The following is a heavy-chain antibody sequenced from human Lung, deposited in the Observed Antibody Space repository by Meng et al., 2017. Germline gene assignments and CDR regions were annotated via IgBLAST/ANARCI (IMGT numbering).Heavy chain of an antibody. Sequence: QVQLQESGPGLVKPSGTLSLTCAVSGGSISSNNWWSWVRQTPGRGLEWIGEVCHSGSTDYNPSLKSRVIISVNNSKNQFSLKLTSVTAADTAVYYCARDDSGYADFDSWGQGTLVTVSS. J-gene: IGHJ4*02. CDR3: ARDDSGYADFDS. CDR1: GGSISSNNW. V-gene: IGHV4-4*02. D-gene: IGHD3-22*01. CDR2: VCHSGST.